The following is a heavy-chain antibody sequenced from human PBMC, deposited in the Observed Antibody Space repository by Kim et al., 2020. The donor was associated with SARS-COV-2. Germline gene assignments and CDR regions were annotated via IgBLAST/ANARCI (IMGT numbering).Heavy chain of an antibody. CDR1: GFTFSSYA. D-gene: IGHD3-9*01. V-gene: IGHV3-23*01. J-gene: IGHJ4*02. CDR2: ISGSGGST. Sequence: GGSLRLSCAASGFTFSSYAMSWVRQAPGKGLEWVSAISGSGGSTYYADSVKGRFTISRDNSKNTLYLQMNSLRAEDTAVYYCAKGARRLRYFDWSLHFDYWGQGTLVTVSS. CDR3: AKGARRLRYFDWSLHFDY.